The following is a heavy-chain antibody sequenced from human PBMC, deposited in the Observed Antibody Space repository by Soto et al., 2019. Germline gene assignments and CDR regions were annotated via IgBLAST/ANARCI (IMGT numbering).Heavy chain of an antibody. V-gene: IGHV3-11*01. CDR1: GFTFSEYY. Sequence: PGGSLRLSCAGSGFTFSEYYMTWIRQVPGKGLEWVSYISSGSDTVYYADSVKGRFTISRDNAKNSLYLQMNSLRAEDTAVYYCAREPYYFDYWGQGTLVTVSS. CDR2: ISSGSDTV. CDR3: AREPYYFDY. D-gene: IGHD2-21*01. J-gene: IGHJ4*02.